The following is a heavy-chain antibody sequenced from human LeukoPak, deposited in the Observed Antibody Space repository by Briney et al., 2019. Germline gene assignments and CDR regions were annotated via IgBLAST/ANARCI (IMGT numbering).Heavy chain of an antibody. D-gene: IGHD3-22*01. Sequence: PGGSLRLSCAASGFTFDDYVMHWVRQAPGKGLEWVSGITWNSDTIAYADSVKGRFTISRDNSKNTLYLQMNSLRAEDTAVYYCAKTVYDSRGYYPGFDYWGQGTLVTVSS. V-gene: IGHV3-9*01. CDR2: ITWNSDTI. J-gene: IGHJ4*02. CDR1: GFTFDDYV. CDR3: AKTVYDSRGYYPGFDY.